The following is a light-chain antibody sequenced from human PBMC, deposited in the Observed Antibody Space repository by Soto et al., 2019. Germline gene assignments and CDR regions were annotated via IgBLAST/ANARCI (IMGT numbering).Light chain of an antibody. Sequence: EIVLTQSPGTLSLSPGERATLSCRASESVSSSCLAWYQQKPGQAPRLLIYGASSRATGIPDRFSGSGSGTDFTLTISRLEPEDFAVNYCQQYGSSPQYTFDQGTKLEIK. CDR1: ESVSSSC. CDR2: GAS. J-gene: IGKJ2*01. V-gene: IGKV3-20*01. CDR3: QQYGSSPQYT.